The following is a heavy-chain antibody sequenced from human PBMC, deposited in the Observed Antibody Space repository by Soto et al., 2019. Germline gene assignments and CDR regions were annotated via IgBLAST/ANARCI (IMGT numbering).Heavy chain of an antibody. D-gene: IGHD3-3*01. CDR1: GLTFSSYG. CDR3: ARRAGSGYYLDAFDI. V-gene: IGHV3-33*01. J-gene: IGHJ3*02. Sequence: QVQLVESGGGVVQPGRSLRLSCAASGLTFSSYGMHWVRQAPGKGLEWVAVIWYDGSNKYYADSVKGRFTISRDNSKNTLYLQMNSLRAEDTAVYYCARRAGSGYYLDAFDIWGQGTMVTVSS. CDR2: IWYDGSNK.